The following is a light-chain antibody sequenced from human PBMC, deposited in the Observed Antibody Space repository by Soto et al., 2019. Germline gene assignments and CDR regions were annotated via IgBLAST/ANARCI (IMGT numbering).Light chain of an antibody. CDR3: VSYTSSTTYV. CDR1: SNDVGGSNF. J-gene: IGLJ1*01. Sequence: QSVLTQPDSVSASPGQSITIFCTGTSNDVGGSNFVSWYQQHPGKPPKLIIYDVANRPSGVSNRFSGSKSGSTGSLIISRLQTEDEADYYCVSYTSSTTYVFGTGTKVTVL. CDR2: DVA. V-gene: IGLV2-14*03.